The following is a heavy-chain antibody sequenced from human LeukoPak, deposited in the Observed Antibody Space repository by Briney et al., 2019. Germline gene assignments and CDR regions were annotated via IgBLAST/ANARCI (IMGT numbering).Heavy chain of an antibody. CDR3: ARGPHYYDSSGYYYRLLDY. CDR2: ISYDGSNK. CDR1: GFTFSSYA. J-gene: IGHJ4*02. D-gene: IGHD3-22*01. Sequence: SGGPLRLSCAASGFTFSSYAMHWVRQAPGKGLEWVAVISYDGSNKYYADSVKGRFTISRDNSKNTLYLQMNSLRAEDTAVYYCARGPHYYDSSGYYYRLLDYWGQGTLVTVSS. V-gene: IGHV3-30-3*01.